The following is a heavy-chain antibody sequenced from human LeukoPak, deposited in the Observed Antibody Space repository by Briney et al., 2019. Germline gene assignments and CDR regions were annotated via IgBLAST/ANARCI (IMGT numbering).Heavy chain of an antibody. Sequence: GGSLRLSCAASGFTFSSYGMHWVRQAPGKGLEWVAVISYDGSNKYYADSVKGRFTISRDNSKNTLYLQMNSLRAEGTAVYYCAKVGGGSYYTFDYWGQGTLVTVSS. J-gene: IGHJ4*02. CDR2: ISYDGSNK. D-gene: IGHD1-26*01. CDR3: AKVGGGSYYTFDY. CDR1: GFTFSSYG. V-gene: IGHV3-30*18.